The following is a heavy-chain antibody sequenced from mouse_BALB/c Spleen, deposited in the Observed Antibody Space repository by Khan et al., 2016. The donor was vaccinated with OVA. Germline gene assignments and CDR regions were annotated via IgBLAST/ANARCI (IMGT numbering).Heavy chain of an antibody. J-gene: IGHJ3*01. CDR2: IDPENGET. CDR1: DFNIKDYY. CDR3: ARSGYSAWFAY. V-gene: IGHV14-1*02. Sequence: VQLKESGAELVRPGALVKLSCKASDFNIKDYYMHWVKQRPEQGLEWIGWIDPENGETVYDPKFQGKAIMTADTSSNTAYLQLSSLTSADTAVYYCARSGYSAWFAYWGQGTLVTVSA.